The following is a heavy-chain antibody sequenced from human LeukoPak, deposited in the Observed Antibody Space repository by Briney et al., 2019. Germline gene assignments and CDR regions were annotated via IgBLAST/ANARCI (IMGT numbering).Heavy chain of an antibody. CDR2: INWSGGST. Sequence: AGSLRLSCAASGFTFDDYGMSWVRQAPGKGLEWVSGINWSGGSTGYADSVKGRFTISRDNAKNSLYLQMNSLRAEDTALYYCARASHYSDSSDYPDYWGQGTLVTVSS. D-gene: IGHD3-22*01. CDR3: ARASHYSDSSDYPDY. CDR1: GFTFDDYG. V-gene: IGHV3-20*04. J-gene: IGHJ4*02.